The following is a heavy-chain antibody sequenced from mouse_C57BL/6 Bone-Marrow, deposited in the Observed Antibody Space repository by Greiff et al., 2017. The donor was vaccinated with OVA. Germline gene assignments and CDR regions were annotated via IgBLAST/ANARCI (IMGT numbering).Heavy chain of an antibody. D-gene: IGHD1-1*01. Sequence: QVQLQQPGAELVRPGSSVKLSCKASGYTFTSYWMDWVKQRPGQGLEWIGNIYPSDSETHYNQKFKDKATLTVDKSSSTAYMQLSSLTSEDSAVYYGARPYGSSYGYFDYWGQGTTLTVSS. V-gene: IGHV1-61*01. CDR3: ARPYGSSYGYFDY. J-gene: IGHJ2*01. CDR1: GYTFTSYW. CDR2: IYPSDSET.